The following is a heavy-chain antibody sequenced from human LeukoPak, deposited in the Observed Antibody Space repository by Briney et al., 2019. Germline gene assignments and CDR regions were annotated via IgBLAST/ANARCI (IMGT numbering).Heavy chain of an antibody. Sequence: SETLSLTCTVSGYSISSGYYWGWIRQPPGKGLEWIGSIYHSGSTYYNPSLKSRVTISVDTSKNHFSLKLSSVTAADTAVYYCARGPTYQPIDFWGQGTLVTVSS. J-gene: IGHJ4*02. CDR3: ARGPTYQPIDF. CDR1: GYSISSGYY. V-gene: IGHV4-38-2*02. CDR2: IYHSGST. D-gene: IGHD2-2*01.